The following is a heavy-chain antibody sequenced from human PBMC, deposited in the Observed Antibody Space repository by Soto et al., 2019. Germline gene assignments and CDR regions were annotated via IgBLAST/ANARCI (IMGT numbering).Heavy chain of an antibody. J-gene: IGHJ3*02. CDR1: GYTFTSYA. CDR2: INTNTGNP. V-gene: IGHV7-4-1*01. D-gene: IGHD2-15*01. CDR3: AREGQGGVVTLDAFDI. Sequence: QVQLVQSGSELKKPGASVKVSCKASGYTFTSYAMNSVRQAPGQGLEWMGWINTNTGNPTYAQGFTGRFVFSLDTSVSTAYLQICSLKAEDTAVYYCAREGQGGVVTLDAFDIWGQGTMVTVSS.